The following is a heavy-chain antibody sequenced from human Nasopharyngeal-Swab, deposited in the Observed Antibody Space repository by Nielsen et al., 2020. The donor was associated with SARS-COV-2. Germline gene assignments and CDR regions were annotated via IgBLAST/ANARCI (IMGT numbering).Heavy chain of an antibody. CDR3: ARDGESLGDYYYGMDV. CDR2: ISSSSSYI. D-gene: IGHD3-3*01. V-gene: IGHV3-21*04. J-gene: IGHJ6*02. Sequence: GESLKISCAASGFTVSSNYMSWVRQAPGKGLEWVSSISSSSSYIYYADSVKGRFTISRDNAKNSVYLQMNSLRAEDTAVYYCARDGESLGDYYYGMDVWGRGTTVTVSS. CDR1: GFTVSSNY.